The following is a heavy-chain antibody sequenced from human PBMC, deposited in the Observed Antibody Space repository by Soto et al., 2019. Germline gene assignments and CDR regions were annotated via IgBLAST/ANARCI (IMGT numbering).Heavy chain of an antibody. Sequence: QVQLVQSGAEVKKPGASVKVSCKASGYTFTSYGISWVRQAPGQGLEWMGWISAYNGNTNYAQKLQGRVTMTTDTSTSTAYMELRSLRSDDTAVYYCARAYYYDSSGYYYLSDAFDIWGQVTMVTVSS. D-gene: IGHD3-22*01. CDR3: ARAYYYDSSGYYYLSDAFDI. CDR2: ISAYNGNT. V-gene: IGHV1-18*04. J-gene: IGHJ3*02. CDR1: GYTFTSYG.